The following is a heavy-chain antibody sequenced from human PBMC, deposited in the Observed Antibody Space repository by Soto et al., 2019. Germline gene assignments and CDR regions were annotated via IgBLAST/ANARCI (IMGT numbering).Heavy chain of an antibody. J-gene: IGHJ5*02. CDR3: ARAPGANSWSHKYFDP. CDR1: GYSISYDYY. CDR2: IFHSGST. V-gene: IGHV4-38-2*01. Sequence: LSLTCVVSGYSISYDYYWGWIRQPPGAGLEWIGSIFHSGSTSYNPSLKSRVTMSMDTSKNQFSMRLHSVTAADTAVYFCARAPGANSWSHKYFDPWGQGTLGTVSS. D-gene: IGHD2-2*01.